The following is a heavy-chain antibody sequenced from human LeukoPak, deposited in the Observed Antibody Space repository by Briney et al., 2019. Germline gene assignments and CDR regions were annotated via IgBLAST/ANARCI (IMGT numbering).Heavy chain of an antibody. CDR1: GFTFSSYS. CDR3: ARGDGDYDWYFDL. V-gene: IGHV3-21*01. Sequence: TGGSLRPSCAASGFTFSSYSMNWVRQAPGKGLEWVSSISSSSSYIYYADSVKGRFTIPRDNAKNSLYLQMNSLRAEDTAVYYCARGDGDYDWYFDLWGRGTLVTVSS. D-gene: IGHD4-17*01. CDR2: ISSSSSYI. J-gene: IGHJ2*01.